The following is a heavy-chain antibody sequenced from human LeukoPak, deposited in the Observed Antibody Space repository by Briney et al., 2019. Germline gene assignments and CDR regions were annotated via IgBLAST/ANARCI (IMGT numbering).Heavy chain of an antibody. D-gene: IGHD6-19*01. CDR3: AKDGSSGWYLDY. Sequence: GGSLRLSCAASGFTFSSYGMHWVRQAPGKGLEWVAVISYDRSDKYYADSVKGRFTISRDNSKNTLYLQMNSLRAEDTAVYYCAKDGSSGWYLDYWGQGTLVTVSS. CDR2: ISYDRSDK. CDR1: GFTFSSYG. V-gene: IGHV3-30*18. J-gene: IGHJ4*02.